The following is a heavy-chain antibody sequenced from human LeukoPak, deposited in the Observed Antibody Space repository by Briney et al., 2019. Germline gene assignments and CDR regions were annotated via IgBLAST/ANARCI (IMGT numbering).Heavy chain of an antibody. CDR3: ARVKEMATIMDAFDI. J-gene: IGHJ3*02. Sequence: GASVKVSCKASGYIFTTYFMHWLRQAPGQGPEWMGIINPRGGSTDYAQKFQGRVTMTSDTSTSTVYMELSRLRSDDTAVYYCARVKEMATIMDAFDIWGQGTMVTVSS. V-gene: IGHV1-46*01. D-gene: IGHD5-24*01. CDR2: INPRGGST. CDR1: GYIFTTYF.